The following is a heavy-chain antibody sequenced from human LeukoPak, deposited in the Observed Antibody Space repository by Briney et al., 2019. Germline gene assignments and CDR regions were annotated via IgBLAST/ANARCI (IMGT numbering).Heavy chain of an antibody. CDR1: GDSVSSNSAA. V-gene: IGHV6-1*01. D-gene: IGHD6-13*01. Sequence: SQTLSLTCAISGDSVSSNSAAWNWIRQSPSRGLEWLGRTYYRSKWYNDYAVSVKSRITINPDTSKNQFSLQLNSVTPEDTAVYYCARDFHYSGSWSTATYYFDYWGQGTLVTVSS. CDR2: TYYRSKWYN. J-gene: IGHJ4*02. CDR3: ARDFHYSGSWSTATYYFDY.